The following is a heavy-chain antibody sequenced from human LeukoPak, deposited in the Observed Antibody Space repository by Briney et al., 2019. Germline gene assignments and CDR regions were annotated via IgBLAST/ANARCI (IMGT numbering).Heavy chain of an antibody. V-gene: IGHV1-69*05. CDR1: GGTFSSYA. J-gene: IGHJ4*02. Sequence: SVKVSCKASGGTFSSYAISWVRQAPGQGLEWMGRIIPIFGTANYAQKFQGRVTITTDESTSTAYMELSSLRSEDTAMYYCASVDYGDYGRFDYWGQGTLVTVSS. CDR2: IIPIFGTA. D-gene: IGHD4-17*01. CDR3: ASVDYGDYGRFDY.